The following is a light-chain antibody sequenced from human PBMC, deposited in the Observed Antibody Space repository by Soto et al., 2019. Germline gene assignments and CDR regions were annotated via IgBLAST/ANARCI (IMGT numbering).Light chain of an antibody. CDR2: AAS. V-gene: IGKV1-39*01. Sequence: DIQMTQSPSSLSASVGDRVTITCRASQSVINYLHWYQQKPGKAPKLLIYAASSLQSGVPSRFSGSGSGTDFTLSISSLQPEDFATYYCQLTHSTLFFTFGPGTRVDIK. J-gene: IGKJ3*01. CDR1: QSVINY. CDR3: QLTHSTLFFT.